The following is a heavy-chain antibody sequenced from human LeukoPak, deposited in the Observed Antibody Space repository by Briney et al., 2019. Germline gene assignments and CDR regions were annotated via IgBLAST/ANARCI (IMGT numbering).Heavy chain of an antibody. CDR3: AREVDYYYGSGSYFDY. J-gene: IGHJ4*02. D-gene: IGHD3-10*01. Sequence: PGGSLRLSCAASGFTVSSNYMSWVRQAPGQGLEWVSVIYSGGSTYYADSVKGRFTISRDNAKNTLYLQMNSLRAEDTAVYYCAREVDYYYGSGSYFDYWGQGTLVTVSS. V-gene: IGHV3-53*01. CDR1: GFTVSSNY. CDR2: IYSGGST.